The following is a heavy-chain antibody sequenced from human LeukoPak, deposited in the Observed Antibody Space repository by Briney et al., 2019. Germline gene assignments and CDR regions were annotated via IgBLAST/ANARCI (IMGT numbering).Heavy chain of an antibody. CDR2: ISGSGGST. J-gene: IGHJ4*02. CDR1: GFTFSSYA. CDR3: AKASYSSSWDYTFDY. V-gene: IGHV3-23*01. D-gene: IGHD6-13*01. Sequence: GGSLRLSCAASGFTFSSYAMSWVRQAPGKGLEWVSAISGSGGSTYYADSVKGRFAISRDNSKNTLYLQMNSLRAEDTAVYYCAKASYSSSWDYTFDYWGQGTLVTVSS.